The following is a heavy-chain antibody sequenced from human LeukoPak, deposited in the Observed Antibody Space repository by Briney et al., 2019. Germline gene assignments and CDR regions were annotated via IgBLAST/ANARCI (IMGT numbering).Heavy chain of an antibody. CDR1: GFTFSSYS. CDR2: ISSSSSYI. D-gene: IGHD1-26*01. V-gene: IGHV3-21*01. Sequence: GGSLRLSCAASGFTFSSYSMNWVRQAPGQGLEWVSSISSSSSYIYYADSVKGRFTISRDNAKNSLYLQMNSLRAEDTAVYYCARSPWELPTDYWGQGTLVTVSS. CDR3: ARSPWELPTDY. J-gene: IGHJ4*02.